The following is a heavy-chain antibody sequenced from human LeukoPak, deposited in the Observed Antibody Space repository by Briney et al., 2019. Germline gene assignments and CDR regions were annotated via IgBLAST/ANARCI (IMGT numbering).Heavy chain of an antibody. V-gene: IGHV4-59*01. CDR3: ARVPVGNWFDP. CDR2: IYYSGST. CDR1: GGSISSYY. Sequence: SETLSLTCTVSGGSISSYYWSWIRQPPGKGLEWIGYIYYSGSTNYNPSLKSRVTISVDTSKNQFSLKLSSVTAADTAVYYCARVPVGNWFDPWGQGTLVTVSS. J-gene: IGHJ5*02.